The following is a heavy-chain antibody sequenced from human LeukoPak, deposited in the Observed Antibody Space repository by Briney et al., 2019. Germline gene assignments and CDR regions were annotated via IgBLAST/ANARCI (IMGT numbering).Heavy chain of an antibody. CDR3: ARSPSYYYGSGSYVRSYYYYYMDV. CDR1: GGSFSGYY. Sequence: PSETLSLTCAVSGGSFSGYYWSWIRQPPGKGLEWIGEINHSGSTNYNPSLKSRVTISVDTSKNQFSLKLSSGTAADTAVYYCARSPSYYYGSGSYVRSYYYYYMDVWGKGTTVTVSS. J-gene: IGHJ6*03. D-gene: IGHD3-10*01. CDR2: INHSGST. V-gene: IGHV4-34*01.